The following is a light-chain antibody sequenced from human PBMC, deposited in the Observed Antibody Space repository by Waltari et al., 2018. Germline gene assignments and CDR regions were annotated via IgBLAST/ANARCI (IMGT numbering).Light chain of an antibody. J-gene: IGLJ2*01. Sequence: QSALTQPASVSGSPGPSLTISCPGTSRDVGGYTYVSWYQQHPGKAPKLMIYDVSNRPSGVSNRFSGSKSGNTASLTISGLQAEDEADYYCSSYTSSSTLVFGGGTKLTVL. V-gene: IGLV2-14*01. CDR3: SSYTSSSTLV. CDR1: SRDVGGYTY. CDR2: DVS.